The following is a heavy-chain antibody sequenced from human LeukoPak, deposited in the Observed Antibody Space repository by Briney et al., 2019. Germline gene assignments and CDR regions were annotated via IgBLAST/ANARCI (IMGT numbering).Heavy chain of an antibody. V-gene: IGHV4-59*01. Sequence: SEPLSLTCTVSGGSISSYYWSWIRQPPGKGLEWIGYIYYSGSTNYNPSLKSRVTISVDTSKNQFSLKLSSVTAADTAVYYCARATSEYYYGYYFDYWGQGTLVTVSS. J-gene: IGHJ4*02. D-gene: IGHD3-10*01. CDR1: GGSISSYY. CDR3: ARATSEYYYGYYFDY. CDR2: IYYSGST.